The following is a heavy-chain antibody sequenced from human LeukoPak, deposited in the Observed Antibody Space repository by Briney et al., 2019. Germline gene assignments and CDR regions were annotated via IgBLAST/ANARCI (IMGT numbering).Heavy chain of an antibody. CDR3: AKSSYYDSSGYYREYYFDY. Sequence: GGSLRLSCAASGFTFSSYWMSWVRQAPGKGLEWVSGITGSAGSTHYADSVKGRFTISRDNTKNTLYLQMNSLRAEDTAIYYCAKSSYYDSSGYYREYYFDYWGQGTLVTVSS. CDR2: ITGSAGST. CDR1: GFTFSSYW. J-gene: IGHJ4*02. D-gene: IGHD3-22*01. V-gene: IGHV3-23*01.